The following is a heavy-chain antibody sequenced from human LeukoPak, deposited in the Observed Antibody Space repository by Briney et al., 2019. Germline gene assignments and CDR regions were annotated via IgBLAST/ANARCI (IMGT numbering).Heavy chain of an antibody. D-gene: IGHD5-18*01. CDR2: TYYRSKWYN. CDR3: ARLRIRRGQLWSLPYFDY. CDR1: GDSVSSNSAA. V-gene: IGHV6-1*01. Sequence: SQTLSLTCAISGDSVSSNSAAWNWIRQSPSRGLEWLGRTYYRSKWYNDYAVSVKSRITISPDTSKNQFSLQLNSVTPEDTAVYYCARLRIRRGQLWSLPYFDYWGQGTLVTVSS. J-gene: IGHJ4*02.